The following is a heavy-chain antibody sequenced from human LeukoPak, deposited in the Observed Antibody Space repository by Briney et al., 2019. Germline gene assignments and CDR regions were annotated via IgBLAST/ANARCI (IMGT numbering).Heavy chain of an antibody. CDR2: VTDIGKNT. CDR3: AKATQRYCTGGTCYPLDY. Sequence: GGSLRLSCAASGFTFGNYAMAWVRQSPGKGLEWVSCVTDIGKNTYHTDSVKGRFTISRDNSKNTLSLQMNSLRVEDTAVYYCAKATQRYCTGGTCYPLDYWGQGTLVTVSS. J-gene: IGHJ4*02. V-gene: IGHV3-23*01. D-gene: IGHD2-8*02. CDR1: GFTFGNYA.